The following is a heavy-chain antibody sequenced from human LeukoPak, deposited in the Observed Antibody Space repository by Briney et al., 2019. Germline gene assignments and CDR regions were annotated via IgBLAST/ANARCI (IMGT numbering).Heavy chain of an antibody. D-gene: IGHD6-13*01. J-gene: IGHJ4*02. V-gene: IGHV1-18*01. CDR2: ISAYNGNT. Sequence: ASVKVSCKASGYTFTSYGISWVRQAPGQGLEWMGWISAYNGNTNYAQKLQGRVTMTTDTSTSTAYMELRSLRSDDTAVYYCAATTRPSGRIAAAGTREEDYFDYWGQGTLVTVSS. CDR1: GYTFTSYG. CDR3: AATTRPSGRIAAAGTREEDYFDY.